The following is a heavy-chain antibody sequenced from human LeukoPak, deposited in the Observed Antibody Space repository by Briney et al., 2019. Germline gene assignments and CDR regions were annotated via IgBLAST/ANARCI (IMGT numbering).Heavy chain of an antibody. CDR2: ISSSGSTI. Sequence: GGSLRLSCAASGFTFSDYYMSWIRQAPGKGLEWVSYISSSGSTIYYADSVKGRFTISRDNSKNSLYLQKNSMRAEDTPVYYCARDGDYEGVFEYWGQGTLLTVSS. V-gene: IGHV3-11*01. D-gene: IGHD4-17*01. CDR3: ARDGDYEGVFEY. CDR1: GFTFSDYY. J-gene: IGHJ4*02.